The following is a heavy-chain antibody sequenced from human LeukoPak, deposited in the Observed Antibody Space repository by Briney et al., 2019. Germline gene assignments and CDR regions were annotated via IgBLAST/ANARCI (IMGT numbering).Heavy chain of an antibody. J-gene: IGHJ4*02. V-gene: IGHV3-11*06. CDR3: ARFYYDYVWGSYRYTQFDY. D-gene: IGHD3-16*02. Sequence: GGSLRLPCAASGFTFSDYYMSWIRQAPGKGLEWVSYISSSSSYTNYADSVKGRFTISRDNAKNSLYLQMNSLRAEDTAVYYCARFYYDYVWGSYRYTQFDYWGQGTLVTVSS. CDR1: GFTFSDYY. CDR2: ISSSSSYT.